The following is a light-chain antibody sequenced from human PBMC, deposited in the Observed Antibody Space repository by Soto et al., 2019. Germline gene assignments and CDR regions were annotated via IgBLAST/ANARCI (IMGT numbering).Light chain of an antibody. CDR1: QSVFYSSNNKNY. CDR2: WAS. CDR3: QQYYSTPLT. V-gene: IGKV4-1*01. Sequence: DIVMTQSPDSLAVSLGERATINCKSSQSVFYSSNNKNYLAWYQQKPGQPPKLLIYWASTRESGVPDRFIGSGSGADFTLTISSLQAEDVSVYYCQQYYSTPLTFGPGTKVDIK. J-gene: IGKJ3*01.